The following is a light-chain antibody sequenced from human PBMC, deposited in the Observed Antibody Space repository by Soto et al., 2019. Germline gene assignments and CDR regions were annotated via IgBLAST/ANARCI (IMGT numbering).Light chain of an antibody. CDR2: DAS. Sequence: ENVLTQSPVTLSLSPGESATLSCRASQNVARNSLVCFHHRPGQGPRLLIYDASTRATGIPDRFSGSGCATHFTLTISRLEPEDFAVYFCQQYSTSPLAFGGGTKVDIK. J-gene: IGKJ4*01. V-gene: IGKV3-20*01. CDR1: QNVARNS. CDR3: QQYSTSPLA.